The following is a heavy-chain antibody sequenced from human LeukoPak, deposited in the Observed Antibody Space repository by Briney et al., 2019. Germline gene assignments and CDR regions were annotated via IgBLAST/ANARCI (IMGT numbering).Heavy chain of an antibody. Sequence: GGSLRLSCAASGFTFDDYAMHWVRQPPGKGLEWVSLIIGDGGSTYYVESVKGRFTISRDNSKISLSLQMNSLTTEDTALYDCAKDRDSSSWFAYYFDYWGQGTLVTVSS. CDR2: IIGDGGST. J-gene: IGHJ4*02. D-gene: IGHD6-13*01. V-gene: IGHV3-43*02. CDR1: GFTFDDYA. CDR3: AKDRDSSSWFAYYFDY.